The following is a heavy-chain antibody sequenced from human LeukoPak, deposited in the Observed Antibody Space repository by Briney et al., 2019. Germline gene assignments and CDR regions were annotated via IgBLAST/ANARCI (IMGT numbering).Heavy chain of an antibody. CDR3: ARHRVSGSSYSALDY. J-gene: IGHJ4*02. V-gene: IGHV4-59*08. CDR1: GPSINSHY. Sequence: ETLSLTCTVSGPSINSHYERGIRQPPGEGREGMGYIYYSGSTNYNPSLKSRVIISVDTSKTHFSLNLSSVTAADTAFYYCARHRVSGSSYSALDYWGQGTLVSVSS. D-gene: IGHD1-26*01. CDR2: IYYSGST.